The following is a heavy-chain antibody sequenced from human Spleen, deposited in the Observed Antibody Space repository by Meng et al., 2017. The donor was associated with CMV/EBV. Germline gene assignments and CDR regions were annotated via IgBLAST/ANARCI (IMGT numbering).Heavy chain of an antibody. V-gene: IGHV1-18*01. CDR1: TSYG. J-gene: IGHJ6*02. D-gene: IGHD1-26*01. CDR2: ISAYNGNT. Sequence: TSYGISWVRQAPGQGLEWMGWISAYNGNTNYAQKLQGRVTMTTDTSTSTAYMELRSLRSDDTAVYYCARDKPRWELLRGYYYYGMDVWGQGTTVTVSS. CDR3: ARDKPRWELLRGYYYYGMDV.